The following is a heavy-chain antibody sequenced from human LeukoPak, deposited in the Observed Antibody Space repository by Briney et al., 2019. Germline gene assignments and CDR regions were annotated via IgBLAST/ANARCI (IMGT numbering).Heavy chain of an antibody. J-gene: IGHJ4*02. D-gene: IGHD3-16*01. CDR2: INPNSSDT. Sequence: ASVKVSCKASGYTFTGYYMHWVRQAPGQGLEWMGWINPNSSDTRYAQKFQGRVTMTRDTSISTGYMEVSRLRSDDTAVFFCARDPNDRSPYYHFDYWGQGTLVTVPS. V-gene: IGHV1-2*02. CDR1: GYTFTGYY. CDR3: ARDPNDRSPYYHFDY.